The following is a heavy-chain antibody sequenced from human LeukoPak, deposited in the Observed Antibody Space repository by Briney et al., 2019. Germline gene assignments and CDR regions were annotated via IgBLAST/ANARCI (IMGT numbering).Heavy chain of an antibody. Sequence: GGSLRLSCATSGFSFSSYAMTWVRQAPGKGLEWVSVISGSDGTTYYADSVRGRFTISRDNSKDTLYLQMNSLRAEDTAVYYCAKVRKDYGDYAEAYYFDYWGQGTLVTVSS. D-gene: IGHD4-17*01. V-gene: IGHV3-23*01. CDR3: AKVRKDYGDYAEAYYFDY. CDR2: ISGSDGTT. CDR1: GFSFSSYA. J-gene: IGHJ4*02.